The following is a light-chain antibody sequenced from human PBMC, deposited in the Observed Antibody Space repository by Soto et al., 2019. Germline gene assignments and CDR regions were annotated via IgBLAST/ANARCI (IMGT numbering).Light chain of an antibody. CDR1: QSISRY. Sequence: DIQMTQSPSSLSASVGDRVTITCRASQSISRYVNWYQQKSGKAPKLLIYGASSLQSGVPSRFSGSGSGTDFTLTISSLQPEDFATYYCQQSYRMPITFGQGTRLEIK. CDR2: GAS. CDR3: QQSYRMPIT. V-gene: IGKV1-39*01. J-gene: IGKJ5*01.